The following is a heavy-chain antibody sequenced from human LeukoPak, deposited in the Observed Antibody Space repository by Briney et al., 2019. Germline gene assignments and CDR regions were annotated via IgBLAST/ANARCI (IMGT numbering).Heavy chain of an antibody. Sequence: GGSLRLSCAASGFSFSTYAMHWVRQAPGKGLEWVAVISYDGSNKYYADSVKGRFTISRDNSKNTLFLQMNSLRAEDTAVYYCASSGYAKEIDYWGQGTLVTVSS. CDR2: ISYDGSNK. J-gene: IGHJ4*02. V-gene: IGHV3-30*04. D-gene: IGHD5-12*01. CDR3: ASSGYAKEIDY. CDR1: GFSFSTYA.